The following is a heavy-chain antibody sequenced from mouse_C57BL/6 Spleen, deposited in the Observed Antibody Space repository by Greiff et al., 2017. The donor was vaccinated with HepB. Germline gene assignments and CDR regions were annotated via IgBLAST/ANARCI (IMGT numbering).Heavy chain of an antibody. V-gene: IGHV1-54*01. D-gene: IGHD1-1*01. J-gene: IGHJ2*01. CDR3: ARDKPWDTTGRYFDY. CDR1: GYAFTNYL. Sequence: VQLQESGAELVRPGTSVKVSCKASGYAFTNYLIEWVKQRPGQGLEWIGVINPGSGGTNYNEKFKGKATLTADKSSSTAYMQLSSLTSEDSAVYFCARDKPWDTTGRYFDYWGQGTTLTVSS. CDR2: INPGSGGT.